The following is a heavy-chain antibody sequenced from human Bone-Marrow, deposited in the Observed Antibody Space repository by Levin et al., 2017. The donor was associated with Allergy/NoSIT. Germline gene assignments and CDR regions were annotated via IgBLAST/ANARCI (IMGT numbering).Heavy chain of an antibody. CDR3: ALDRPSRRITMVRGVILFDF. D-gene: IGHD3-10*01. CDR1: GFTFRSSG. Sequence: GGSLRLSCAASGFTFRSSGMHWVRQAPGKGLECVAFISHDGSSQYYVDSVKGRFTISRDNSKDTLFLQMNSLRAEDTAVYYCALDRPSRRITMVRGVILFDFWGQGTLVTVSS. J-gene: IGHJ4*02. V-gene: IGHV3-30*03. CDR2: ISHDGSSQ.